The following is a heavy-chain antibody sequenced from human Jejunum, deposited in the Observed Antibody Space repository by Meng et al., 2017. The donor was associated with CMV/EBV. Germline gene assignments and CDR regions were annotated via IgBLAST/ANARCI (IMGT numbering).Heavy chain of an antibody. D-gene: IGHD3-10*01. V-gene: IGHV1-18*01. Sequence: AQLVQAGAEVKNSGAPLQVFCKASGYTFTNYWITWVRQATGQGLEWMGWISAYNGNTNYAQTLQGRVTMTTDTSTSTAYMELRSLRSDDTAVYYCSRGTPGRRYADYWGQGTLVTVSS. CDR3: SRGTPGRRYADY. CDR1: GYTFTNYW. J-gene: IGHJ4*02. CDR2: ISAYNGNT.